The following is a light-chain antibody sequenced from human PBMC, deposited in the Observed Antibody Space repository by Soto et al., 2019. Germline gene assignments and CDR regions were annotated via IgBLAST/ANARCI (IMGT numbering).Light chain of an antibody. CDR3: QQYGRSPAT. CDR2: TAS. V-gene: IGKV3-20*01. Sequence: EIVLTQSPGTLSLSPGERATLSCRASQSVSNNYLAWYQRKPGQTPRLLIYTASSRAAGVPDRFSGSGSGTDLTLTISRLEPGDFAVYYCQQYGRSPATFGQGTKVDIK. J-gene: IGKJ1*01. CDR1: QSVSNNY.